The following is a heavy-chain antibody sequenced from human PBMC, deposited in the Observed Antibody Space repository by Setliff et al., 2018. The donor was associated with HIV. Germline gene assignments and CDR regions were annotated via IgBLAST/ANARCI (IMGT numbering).Heavy chain of an antibody. J-gene: IGHJ4*02. CDR3: AREGGSSGYCGYFDY. D-gene: IGHD3-22*01. Sequence: GGSRRLSCTASGFTFSDSVMHWVRQPPGKGLEWVAAISVDGSGKFYADSVKGRFTISRDNSRNTLYLQMNSLRDEDTAVYYCAREGGSSGYCGYFDYWGQGTLVTVSS. V-gene: IGHV3-30*01. CDR2: ISVDGSGK. CDR1: GFTFSDSV.